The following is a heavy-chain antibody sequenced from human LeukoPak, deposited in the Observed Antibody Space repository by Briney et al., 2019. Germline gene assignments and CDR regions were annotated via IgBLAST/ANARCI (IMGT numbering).Heavy chain of an antibody. CDR2: ISGSGGST. V-gene: IGHV3-23*01. J-gene: IGHJ4*02. CDR1: GFTFSSYA. D-gene: IGHD6-19*01. CDR3: AKDRNGIAVAAPSPVDY. Sequence: GGSLRLSCAASGFTFSSYAMSWVRQAPGKGLEWVSAISGSGGSTYYADSVKGRFTISRDNSKNTLYLQTNSLRAEDTAVYYCAKDRNGIAVAAPSPVDYWGQGTLVTVSS.